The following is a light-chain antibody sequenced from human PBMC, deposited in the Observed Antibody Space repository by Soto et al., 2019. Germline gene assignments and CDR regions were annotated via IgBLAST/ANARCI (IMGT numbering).Light chain of an antibody. CDR2: AVS. J-gene: IGLJ1*01. V-gene: IGLV2-14*03. CDR1: SSDIGSYDH. CDR3: ISYTDRQSYL. Sequence: QSVLTQPASVSGSPGQSITISCSGTSSDIGSYDHDAWYQQFPGKSPKLIIYAVSDRPSGVSDRFSGSKSGISASLTISGLQTEDEADYYCISYTDRQSYLFGTGTKLTVL.